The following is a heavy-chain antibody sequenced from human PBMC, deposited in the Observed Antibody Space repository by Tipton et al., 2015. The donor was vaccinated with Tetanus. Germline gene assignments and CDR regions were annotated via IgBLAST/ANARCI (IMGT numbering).Heavy chain of an antibody. CDR2: INPLDGST. D-gene: IGHD3-16*01. J-gene: IGHJ4*02. V-gene: IGHV1-46*01. Sequence: QLVQSGAEVKKPGTSMKLSCKASGYSFTTYYVHWVRRAPGQGLEWMGIINPLDGSTNYAQKFQGGVTLTRDTSTSTTYLERTSLSSDDAALYYCTRYEGSHFQFYNWGQGTLLPVSS. CDR3: TRYEGSHFQFYN. CDR1: GYSFTTYY.